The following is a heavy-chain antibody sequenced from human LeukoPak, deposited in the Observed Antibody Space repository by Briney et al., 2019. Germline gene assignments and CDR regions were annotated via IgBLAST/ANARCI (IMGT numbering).Heavy chain of an antibody. J-gene: IGHJ4*02. Sequence: SETLSLTCAVSGDSLSSSHWWNWVRQSPGKGLEWIGHIYHSGTTMYSPSFNSRVSISVDTSKNEFSLKMNSVTAADTAVYYCARGETSVVYLDFWGQGILVTVSS. V-gene: IGHV4-4*02. CDR2: IYHSGTT. CDR1: GDSLSSSHW. CDR3: ARGETSVVYLDF. D-gene: IGHD2-21*01.